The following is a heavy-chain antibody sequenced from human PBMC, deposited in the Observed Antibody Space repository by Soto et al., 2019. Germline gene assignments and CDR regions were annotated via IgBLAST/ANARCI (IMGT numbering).Heavy chain of an antibody. J-gene: IGHJ4*02. Sequence: QVQLVQSGAEVKEPGASVKVSCKASGYTFTNYGVTWVRQAPGQGLEWMGWIGAYNAYTSHAQNLQGRVTMTTDTSTRTAYMEPGSLKADHTAVYYCAREYSRGSSCYCPDYWGPGTLVAVAS. CDR2: IGAYNAYT. V-gene: IGHV1-18*01. CDR1: GYTFTNYG. D-gene: IGHD2-15*01. CDR3: AREYSRGSSCYCPDY.